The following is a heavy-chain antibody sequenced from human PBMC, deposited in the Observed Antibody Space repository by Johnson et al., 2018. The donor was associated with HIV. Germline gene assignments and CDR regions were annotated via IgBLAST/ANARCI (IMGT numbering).Heavy chain of an antibody. J-gene: IGHJ3*02. CDR2: MSHDGSNK. Sequence: QVQLVESGGGLVQTGTSLRLSCAASGFTFNTYGMHWVRQAPGQGLEWVALMSHDGSNKYYTDPGKGRFTISRDNSKNALYMQMHNLTTEDTAVYYCAKGYYDSPFGFDIWGQGTMVIVSS. CDR1: GFTFNTYG. V-gene: IGHV3-30*18. D-gene: IGHD3-3*01. CDR3: AKGYYDSPFGFDI.